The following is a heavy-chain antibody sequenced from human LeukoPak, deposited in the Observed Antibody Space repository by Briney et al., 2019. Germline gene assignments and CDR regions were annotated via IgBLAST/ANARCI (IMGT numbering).Heavy chain of an antibody. CDR1: GFTFSSYE. CDR2: ISSSGSTI. J-gene: IGHJ4*02. D-gene: IGHD4-17*01. V-gene: IGHV3-48*03. CDR3: AKCFYGDYLYYFDY. Sequence: GGSLRLSCAASGFTFSSYEMNWVRQAPGKGLEWVSYISSSGSTIYYADSVKGRFTISRDNAKNSLYLQMNSLRAEDTAVYYCAKCFYGDYLYYFDYWGQGTLVTVSS.